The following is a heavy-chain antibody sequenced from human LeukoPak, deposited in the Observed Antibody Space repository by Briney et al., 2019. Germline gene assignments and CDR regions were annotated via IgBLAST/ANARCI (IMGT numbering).Heavy chain of an antibody. CDR1: GLTFSSYA. Sequence: PGGSLRLSCAASGLTFSSYAMSWVRQAPGKGLEWVSAISGSGGGTYYADSVKGRFTISRDNSKNTLYLQMNSLRDEDTAVYYCAKDGYESSRNYFQHWGQGTLVTVSS. V-gene: IGHV3-23*01. D-gene: IGHD3-22*01. J-gene: IGHJ1*01. CDR2: ISGSGGGT. CDR3: AKDGYESSRNYFQH.